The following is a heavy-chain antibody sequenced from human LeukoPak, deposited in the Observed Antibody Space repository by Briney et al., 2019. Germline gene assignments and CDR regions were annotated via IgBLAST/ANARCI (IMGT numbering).Heavy chain of an antibody. V-gene: IGHV4-59*08. D-gene: IGHD3-22*01. Sequence: SETLSLTCTVSGGSISSYYWSWIRQPPGKGLEWIGYIYYSGSTNYNPSLKSRVTISVDTSKNQFSLKLSSVTAADTAVYYCASHARTYYYDSSGYYLDYWGQGTLVTVSS. CDR2: IYYSGST. CDR3: ASHARTYYYDSSGYYLDY. CDR1: GGSISSYY. J-gene: IGHJ4*02.